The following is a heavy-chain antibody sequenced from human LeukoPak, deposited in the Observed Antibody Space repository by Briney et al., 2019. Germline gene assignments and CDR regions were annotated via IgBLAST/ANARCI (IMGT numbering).Heavy chain of an antibody. J-gene: IGHJ4*02. D-gene: IGHD2-8*01. CDR2: ISGDGGTI. CDR1: GVTLKSSA. CDR3: AKELYGNPSGY. V-gene: IGHV3-23*01. Sequence: GRSLRLSCAASGVTLKSSAMSGVRQAPRKGLEWVSAISGDGGTISYAASVRGRFTISRDNAKNTLFLQMSSLRAGDTALYYCAKELYGNPSGYWGQGTRVTVSS.